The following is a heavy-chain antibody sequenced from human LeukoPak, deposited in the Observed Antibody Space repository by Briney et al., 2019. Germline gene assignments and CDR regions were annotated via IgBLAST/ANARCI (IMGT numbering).Heavy chain of an antibody. CDR3: AKDQEILVVPAAINY. J-gene: IGHJ4*02. CDR1: GFTFSSYA. D-gene: IGHD2-2*02. Sequence: PGGSLRLSCAASGFTFSSYAMTWVRQAPGKGLEWVSSIRGSGGSTHYADSVKGRFTISRDNSKNTLFLQMNSLRAEDTAVYYCAKDQEILVVPAAINYWGQGTLVTVSS. V-gene: IGHV3-23*01. CDR2: IRGSGGST.